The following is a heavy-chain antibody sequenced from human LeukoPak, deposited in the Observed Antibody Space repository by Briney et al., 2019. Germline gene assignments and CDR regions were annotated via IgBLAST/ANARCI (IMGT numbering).Heavy chain of an antibody. D-gene: IGHD3-3*01. Sequence: ASVKVSCKASGYTFTSYYMHWVRQAPGQGLEWMGIINPSGGSTSYAQEFQGRVTMTRDTSTSTVYMELSSLRSEDTAVYYCARVSLPYYDFWSGYYRYWGQGTLVTVSS. CDR1: GYTFTSYY. CDR3: ARVSLPYYDFWSGYYRY. CDR2: INPSGGST. J-gene: IGHJ4*02. V-gene: IGHV1-46*01.